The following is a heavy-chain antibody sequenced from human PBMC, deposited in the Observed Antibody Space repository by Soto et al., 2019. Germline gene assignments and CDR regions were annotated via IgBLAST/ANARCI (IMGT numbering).Heavy chain of an antibody. CDR1: GFIFKNYA. Sequence: GGSLRLSCAVSGFIFKNYALNWVRQAPGKGLEWVASITRDGYNKYYADSVKGRFTISRDNSKNTLSLQMTALRVEDSSVYYCTKSSGGSSSVGMDYWGPGTLVTVS. CDR2: ITRDGYNK. V-gene: IGHV3-30*04. D-gene: IGHD6-6*01. J-gene: IGHJ4*02. CDR3: TKSSGGSSSVGMDY.